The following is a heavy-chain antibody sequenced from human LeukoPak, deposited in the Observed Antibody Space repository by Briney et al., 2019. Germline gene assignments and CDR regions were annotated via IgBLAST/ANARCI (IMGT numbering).Heavy chain of an antibody. CDR3: ARRYCSSTSCYFLLDY. CDR2: IYPGDSDT. D-gene: IGHD2-2*01. V-gene: IGHV5-51*01. J-gene: IGHJ4*02. CDR1: GYSFTSYW. Sequence: GESLKISCKGSGYSFTSYWIGWVRQMPGKGLEWMGIIYPGDSDTRYSPSFQGQVTISADKSISAAYLQWSSLKASDTAMYYCARRYCSSTSCYFLLDYWGQGTLVTVSS.